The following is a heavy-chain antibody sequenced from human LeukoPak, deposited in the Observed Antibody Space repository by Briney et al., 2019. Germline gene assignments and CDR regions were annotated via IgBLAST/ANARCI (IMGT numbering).Heavy chain of an antibody. Sequence: SETLSLTCTVSGGSIRSYYWSWIRQRAAKGLEWIGRIYTSGSTNYNPSLKSRVTMSVDTSKNQFSLKLASVTAADTAVYYCAREGAEVRGVLVKYYFDYWGQGALVTVSS. J-gene: IGHJ4*02. CDR3: AREGAEVRGVLVKYYFDY. CDR2: IYTSGST. CDR1: GGSIRSYY. V-gene: IGHV4-4*07. D-gene: IGHD3-10*01.